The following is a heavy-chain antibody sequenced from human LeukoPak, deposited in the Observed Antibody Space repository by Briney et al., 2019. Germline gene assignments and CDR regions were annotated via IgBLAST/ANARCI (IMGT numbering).Heavy chain of an antibody. D-gene: IGHD1-26*01. Sequence: PGGSLRLSCAASGFTFSSYAMHWVRQAPGKGLEWVAVISYDGSNKYYADSVKGRFTISRDNAKNSLYLQMNSLRDEDTAVYYCAREHSGSYYGENYWGQGTLSPSPQ. J-gene: IGHJ4*02. CDR3: AREHSGSYYGENY. V-gene: IGHV3-30*04. CDR1: GFTFSSYA. CDR2: ISYDGSNK.